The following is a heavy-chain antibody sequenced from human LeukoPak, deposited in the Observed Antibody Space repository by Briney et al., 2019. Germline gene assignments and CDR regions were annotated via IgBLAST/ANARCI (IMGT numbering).Heavy chain of an antibody. CDR3: ARDYSGSYHFDY. Sequence: PGGSLRLSCAASGFTFSSYSMNWVRQAPGKGLEWVSSISSSSSYIYYADSVKGRFTISRDNAKNSLYLQMNSLRAEDTAVCYCARDYSGSYHFDYWGQGTLVTVSS. D-gene: IGHD1-26*01. J-gene: IGHJ4*02. CDR1: GFTFSSYS. V-gene: IGHV3-21*01. CDR2: ISSSSSYI.